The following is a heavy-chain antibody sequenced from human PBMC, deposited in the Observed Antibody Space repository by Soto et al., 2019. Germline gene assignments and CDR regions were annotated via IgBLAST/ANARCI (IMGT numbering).Heavy chain of an antibody. CDR2: IVPIVDTS. CDR1: GGTFSSYA. Sequence: QVQLVQSGAEVRQPASSVKVSCKTSGGTFSSYAISWVRQATGQGLEWMGGIVPIVDTSTYAQKFQGRVTITADESTRTAYMELSSLRSDDTAIYYCVRVVAIPGYPDNWGQGTLVTVSS. CDR3: VRVVAIPGYPDN. V-gene: IGHV1-69*12. J-gene: IGHJ4*02. D-gene: IGHD5-12*01.